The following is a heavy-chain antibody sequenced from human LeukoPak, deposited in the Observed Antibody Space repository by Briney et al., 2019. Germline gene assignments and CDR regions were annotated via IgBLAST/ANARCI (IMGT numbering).Heavy chain of an antibody. CDR2: ISSSSSTI. Sequence: GGSLRLSFAASGFTFSSYSMNWVRQAPGKGLEWVSYISSSSSTIYYADSVKGRFTISRDNAKNSLYLQMNSLRDEDTAVYYCARDYYDSSPDAFDIWGQGTMVTVSS. D-gene: IGHD3-22*01. CDR3: ARDYYDSSPDAFDI. V-gene: IGHV3-48*02. CDR1: GFTFSSYS. J-gene: IGHJ3*02.